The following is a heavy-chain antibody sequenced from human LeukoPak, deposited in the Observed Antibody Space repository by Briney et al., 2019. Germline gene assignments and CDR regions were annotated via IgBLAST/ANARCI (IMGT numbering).Heavy chain of an antibody. J-gene: IGHJ4*02. CDR3: ARGSRITIFGVVISLDY. Sequence: VKVSCKASGGTFSSYAISWVRQAPGQGLEWMGGIIPIFGTANYAQKFQGRVTITADKSTSTAYMELSSLRSEDTAVYYCARGSRITIFGVVISLDYWGQGTLVTVSS. D-gene: IGHD3-3*01. CDR2: IIPIFGTA. V-gene: IGHV1-69*13. CDR1: GGTFSSYA.